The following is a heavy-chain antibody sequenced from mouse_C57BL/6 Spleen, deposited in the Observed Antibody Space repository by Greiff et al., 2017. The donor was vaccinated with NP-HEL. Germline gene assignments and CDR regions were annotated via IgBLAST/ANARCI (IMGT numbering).Heavy chain of an antibody. Sequence: VKLQESGPGLVQPSQSLSITCTVSGFSLTSYGVHWVRQSPGKGLEWLGVIWSGGSTDYNAAFISRLSISKDNSKSQVFFKMNSLQADDTAIYYCARNWGGYYDYVMDYWGQGTSVTVSS. CDR1: GFSLTSYG. V-gene: IGHV2-2*01. CDR3: ARNWGGYYDYVMDY. D-gene: IGHD2-4*01. J-gene: IGHJ4*01. CDR2: IWSGGST.